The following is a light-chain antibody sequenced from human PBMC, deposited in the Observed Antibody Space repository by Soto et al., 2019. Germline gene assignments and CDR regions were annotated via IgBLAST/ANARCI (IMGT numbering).Light chain of an antibody. CDR2: SAS. J-gene: IGKJ1*01. Sequence: DIRITQSPSSLSASVGDRITITCRASQDIRTYVNWYQQKPGKAPKLLIFSASALQTGVPSRFSGSGSGTDFTLTISSLQPEDFATYSCQQTYTSPQTFGRVTSVDIK. CDR3: QQTYTSPQT. CDR1: QDIRTY. V-gene: IGKV1-39*01.